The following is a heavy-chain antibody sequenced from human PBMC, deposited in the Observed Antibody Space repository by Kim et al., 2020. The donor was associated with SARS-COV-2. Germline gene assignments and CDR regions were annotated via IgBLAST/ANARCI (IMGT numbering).Heavy chain of an antibody. Sequence: GSLRLSCAASGFTFSSYWMHWVRQDSGKGLVWVSRINSDGSTTNYADSVKGRFTISRDNAKNTLYLQMNSLRAEDTAVYYCASRRYTGSYYYFDYWGQGTLVIVSS. V-gene: IGHV3-74*01. D-gene: IGHD1-26*01. CDR1: GFTFSSYW. CDR3: ASRRYTGSYYYFDY. CDR2: INSDGSTT. J-gene: IGHJ4*02.